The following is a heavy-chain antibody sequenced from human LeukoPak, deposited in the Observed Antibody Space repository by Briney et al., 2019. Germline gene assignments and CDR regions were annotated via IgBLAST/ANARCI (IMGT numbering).Heavy chain of an antibody. Sequence: ETLSLTCAVYGGSFSGYYWSWVRQAPGKGLEWVSAISGSGGSTYYADSVKGRFTISRDNSKNTLYLQMNSLRAEDTAVYYCAIRGVGYCSSTSRFSLDYWGQGPLVTVSS. CDR1: GGSFSGYY. J-gene: IGHJ4*02. V-gene: IGHV3-23*01. D-gene: IGHD2-2*01. CDR2: ISGSGGST. CDR3: AIRGVGYCSSTSRFSLDY.